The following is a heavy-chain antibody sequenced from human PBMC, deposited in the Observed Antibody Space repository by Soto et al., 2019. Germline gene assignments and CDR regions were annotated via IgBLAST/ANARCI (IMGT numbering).Heavy chain of an antibody. CDR2: IRPVVGLA. Sequence: QVPLVQSGAEVRQPGASVKVSCPFSGGPFTGYTFSWLRQAAGQRLEWMGRIRPVVGLAEPAQRFQHRLNLTADKSTDTVIRELKTLRLDDLAVYVCVSEDGSSINLVDVWGQGTRGTLSS. J-gene: IGHJ5*02. CDR3: VSEDGSSINLVDV. V-gene: IGHV1-69*02. CDR1: GGPFTGYT. D-gene: IGHD3-10*01.